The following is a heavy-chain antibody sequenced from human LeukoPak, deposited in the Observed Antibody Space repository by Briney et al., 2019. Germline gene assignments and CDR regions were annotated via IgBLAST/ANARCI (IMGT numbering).Heavy chain of an antibody. V-gene: IGHV1-2*04. Sequence: ASVKVSCKAPGYTFTGYYMHWVRQAPGQGLEWMGWINPNSGGTNYAQKFQGWVTMTRDTSISTAYMELSRLRSDDTAVYYCARAAHDYYDSSGYPPLVDYWGQGTLVTVSS. J-gene: IGHJ4*02. CDR3: ARAAHDYYDSSGYPPLVDY. D-gene: IGHD3-22*01. CDR2: INPNSGGT. CDR1: GYTFTGYY.